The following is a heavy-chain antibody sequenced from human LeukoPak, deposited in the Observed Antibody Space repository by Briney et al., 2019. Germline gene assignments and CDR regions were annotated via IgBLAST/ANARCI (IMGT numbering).Heavy chain of an antibody. CDR1: GFTFSDYY. Sequence: GGSLRLTCAASGFTFSDYYMSWIRQAPGKGLEWVSGIGGTGTSTYYADSVKGRFTISRDNAKNSLYLQMNSLRAEDTAVYYCARGSLSTVVTSGFDYWGQGTLVTVSS. CDR3: ARGSLSTVVTSGFDY. J-gene: IGHJ4*02. D-gene: IGHD4-23*01. CDR2: IGGTGTST. V-gene: IGHV3-11*04.